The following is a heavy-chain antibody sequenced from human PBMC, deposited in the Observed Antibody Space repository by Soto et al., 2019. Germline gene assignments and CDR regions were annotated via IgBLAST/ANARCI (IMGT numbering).Heavy chain of an antibody. J-gene: IGHJ4*02. D-gene: IGHD3-22*01. CDR1: GFTFSSYA. V-gene: IGHV3-23*01. CDR3: AKRDSSGYYGCVDN. CDR2: LSGSGGST. Sequence: GGSLRLSCAASGFTFSSYAMSWVRQAPGKGLEWVSALSGSGGSTYYADSVKGRFTISRDNSKNTLYLQMSSLRAEDTAVYYCAKRDSSGYYGCVDNWGQGTLVTVSS.